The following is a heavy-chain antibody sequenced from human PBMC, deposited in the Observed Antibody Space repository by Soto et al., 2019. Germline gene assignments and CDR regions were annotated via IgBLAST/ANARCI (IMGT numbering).Heavy chain of an antibody. D-gene: IGHD3-10*02. CDR1: GFSLSTTGMG. Sequence: QITLKESGPPLVKPTQPLTLTCTFSGFSLSTTGMGVGWLRQPPGKALEWLALLTWDDDQRYRPSLRSRLTITKDTAKIQVVLTMTDMDPLDTGTYYCAQTIGAIFGFVSWGQGTLVTVSS. J-gene: IGHJ4*02. CDR3: AQTIGAIFGFVS. CDR2: LTWDDDQ. V-gene: IGHV2-5*02.